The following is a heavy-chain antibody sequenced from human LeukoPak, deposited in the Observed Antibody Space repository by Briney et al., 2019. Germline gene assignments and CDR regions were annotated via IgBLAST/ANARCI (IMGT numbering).Heavy chain of an antibody. CDR2: INPSGGST. CDR1: GYSLTNYY. V-gene: IGHV1-46*01. Sequence: ASVKVSCKAFGYSLTNYYVHWVRQAPGQGLEWMGEINPSGGSTSYAQKFQGRITVTKDTYTNTVYTDLSSLRSEGTATYYCARGAPTTRIGAGRFDYWGQGSLLTVAS. J-gene: IGHJ4*02. CDR3: ARGAPTTRIGAGRFDY. D-gene: IGHD5-12*01.